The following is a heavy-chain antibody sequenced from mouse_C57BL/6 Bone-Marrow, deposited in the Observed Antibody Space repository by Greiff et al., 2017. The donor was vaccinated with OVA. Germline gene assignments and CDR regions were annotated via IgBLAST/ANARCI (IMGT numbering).Heavy chain of an antibody. Sequence: VKLMESGAELVRPGSSVKLSCKASGYTFTSYWMHWVKQRPIQGLEWIGNIDPSDSETHYNQKFKDKATLTVDKSSSTAYMQLSSLTSEDSAVYYCARLGGYYEYFDVWGTGTTVTVSS. CDR3: ARLGGYYEYFDV. J-gene: IGHJ1*03. CDR1: GYTFTSYW. V-gene: IGHV1-52*01. D-gene: IGHD2-3*01. CDR2: IDPSDSET.